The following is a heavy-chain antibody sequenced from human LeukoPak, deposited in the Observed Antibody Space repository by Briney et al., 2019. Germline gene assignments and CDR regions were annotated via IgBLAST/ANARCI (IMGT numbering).Heavy chain of an antibody. Sequence: GGSLRLSCAASGFTFSSYWISWVRQAPGKGLEWVANIKQDGSEKYYVDSVKGRFTISRDNAKNSLYLQMNSLRAEDTAVYYCARAMHYYDSSGPGFDYWGQGTLVTVSS. J-gene: IGHJ4*02. CDR2: IKQDGSEK. CDR1: GFTFSSYW. CDR3: ARAMHYYDSSGPGFDY. D-gene: IGHD3-22*01. V-gene: IGHV3-7*01.